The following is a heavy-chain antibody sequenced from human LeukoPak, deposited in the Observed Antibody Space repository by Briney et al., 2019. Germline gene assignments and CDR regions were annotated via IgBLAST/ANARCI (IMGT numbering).Heavy chain of an antibody. D-gene: IGHD4-23*01. CDR2: IIPILGIA. V-gene: IGHV1-69*04. J-gene: IGHJ5*02. CDR3: ARETSDYGGNWASGWFDP. CDR1: GGTFSSYA. Sequence: GSSVKVSCKASGGTFSSYAISWVRQAPGQGLEWTGRIIPILGIANYAQKFQGRVTITADKSTSTAYMELSSLRSEDTAVYYCARETSDYGGNWASGWFDPWGQGTLVTVSS.